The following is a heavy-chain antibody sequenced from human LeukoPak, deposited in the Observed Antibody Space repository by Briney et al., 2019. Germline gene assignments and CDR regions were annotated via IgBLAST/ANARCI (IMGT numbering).Heavy chain of an antibody. CDR3: ARDQGGDSSSWPTDMDV. CDR2: IYPHSGGT. J-gene: IGHJ6*03. CDR1: RHTFTGYY. Sequence: ASVKVSCKASRHTFTGYYMHWVRPAPGQGREWMGWIYPHSGGTNYAQKFQGRVTMTRDTSISTAYMELSRLRSDHTAVYYCARDQGGDSSSWPTDMDVWGKGTTVTVSS. V-gene: IGHV1-2*02. D-gene: IGHD6-13*01.